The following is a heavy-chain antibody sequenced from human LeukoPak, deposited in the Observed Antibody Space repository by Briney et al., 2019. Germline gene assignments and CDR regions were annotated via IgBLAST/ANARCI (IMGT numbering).Heavy chain of an antibody. CDR3: ARTLSGIAARPTWGFDP. CDR1: GFNFSMYG. D-gene: IGHD6-6*01. Sequence: GGSLRLSCAASGFNFSMYGFQWVRQAPGKALEWVGVISYDGSRKEYAESVKGRFTISRDNSKNTLYLQMNSLRAEDTAVYYCARTLSGIAARPTWGFDPWGQGTLVTVSS. CDR2: ISYDGSRK. J-gene: IGHJ5*02. V-gene: IGHV3-30*03.